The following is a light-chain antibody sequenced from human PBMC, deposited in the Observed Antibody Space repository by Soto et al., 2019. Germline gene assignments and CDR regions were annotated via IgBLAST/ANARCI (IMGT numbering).Light chain of an antibody. CDR1: SGHSNYA. CDR2: LNSDGSH. V-gene: IGLV4-69*01. Sequence: QLVLTQSPSASASLGASVKLTCTLSSGHSNYAIAWHHQQPEKGPRYLMKLNSDGSHNKGDGIPDRFSGSSSRTERYPTISSLQSEDEADYYCQTWGTGIVVFGGGTKLTVL. CDR3: QTWGTGIVV. J-gene: IGLJ2*01.